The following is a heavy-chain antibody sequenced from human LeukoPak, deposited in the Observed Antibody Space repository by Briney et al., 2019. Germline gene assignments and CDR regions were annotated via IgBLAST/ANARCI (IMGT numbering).Heavy chain of an antibody. CDR1: GGSISSSSYY. D-gene: IGHD6-19*01. Sequence: PSETLSLTCTVSGGSISSSSYYWGWIRPPPGKGLDWIGMIYYSGSTYYNASLQSRVSISVDTSKNPFSLTLSSVTAADTAVYYCARRPYNSAFFDYWGQGTLVTVSS. CDR2: IYYSGST. J-gene: IGHJ4*02. V-gene: IGHV4-39*01. CDR3: ARRPYNSAFFDY.